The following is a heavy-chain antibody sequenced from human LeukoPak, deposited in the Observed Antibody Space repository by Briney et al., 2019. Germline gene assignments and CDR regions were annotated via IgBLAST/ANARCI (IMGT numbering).Heavy chain of an antibody. V-gene: IGHV4-30-4*08. J-gene: IGHJ2*01. CDR1: GDSISSADYY. Sequence: SQTLSLTCTVSGDSISSADYYWTWIRQPPGKGLELVGFIYYSGSTKYNPSLKSRVTISAATSKTQFSLRLSYATAADTAVYYCARIRRPHWYLDLWGRGTLVTVSS. CDR2: IYYSGST. CDR3: ARIRRPHWYLDL. D-gene: IGHD3-3*01.